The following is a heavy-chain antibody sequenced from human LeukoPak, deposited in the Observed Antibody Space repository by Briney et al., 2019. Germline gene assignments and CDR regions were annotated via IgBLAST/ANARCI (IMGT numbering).Heavy chain of an antibody. CDR1: GFTFINYA. J-gene: IGHJ4*02. CDR3: ASQYTSSRIFDD. CDR2: ISSSSTYI. Sequence: PGGSLRLSCAASGFTFINYAMAWVRQAPGKGLEWVSSISSSSTYIYYADSVKGRFTVSRDNAKNSLYLQMNSLRAEDTAVYFCASQYTSSRIFDDWGQGTLVTVSS. D-gene: IGHD6-13*01. V-gene: IGHV3-21*01.